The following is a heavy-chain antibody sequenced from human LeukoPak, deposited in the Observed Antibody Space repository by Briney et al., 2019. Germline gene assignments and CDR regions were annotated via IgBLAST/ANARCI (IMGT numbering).Heavy chain of an antibody. Sequence: PGGSLRLSCAASGFTFSRYAMSWVRQAPGKGLEWVSAISGSGGSTYYADSVKGRFTISRDNSKNTLYLQMNSLRAEDTAVYYCAKDYGDYGDPFDYWGQGTLVTVSS. V-gene: IGHV3-23*01. CDR1: GFTFSRYA. CDR3: AKDYGDYGDPFDY. CDR2: ISGSGGST. J-gene: IGHJ4*02. D-gene: IGHD4-17*01.